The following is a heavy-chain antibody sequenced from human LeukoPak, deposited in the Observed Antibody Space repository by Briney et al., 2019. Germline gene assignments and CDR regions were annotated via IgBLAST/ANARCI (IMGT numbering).Heavy chain of an antibody. CDR2: IYHSGST. CDR3: ASRYYYDSSGYSY. CDR1: GCSISSGGYS. V-gene: IGHV4-30-2*01. J-gene: IGHJ4*02. Sequence: SETLSLTCAVSGCSISSGGYSWSWIRQPPGKGLECIGYIYHSGSTYYNPSLKSRVTISVERSTNHFSLKLSSVTAADTAVYYCASRYYYDSSGYSYWGQGTLVTVSS. D-gene: IGHD3-22*01.